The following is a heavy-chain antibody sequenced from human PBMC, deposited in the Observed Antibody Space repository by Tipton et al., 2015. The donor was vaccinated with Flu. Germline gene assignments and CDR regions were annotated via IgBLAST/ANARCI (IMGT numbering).Heavy chain of an antibody. D-gene: IGHD1-26*01. CDR3: AMAGKWELLIDY. J-gene: IGHJ4*02. CDR1: GFTFSNAW. V-gene: IGHV3-33*08. Sequence: SLRLSCAASGFTFSNAWMSWVRQAPGKGLEWVAVIWYDGSNKYYADSVKGRFTISRDNSKNTLYLQMNSLRAEDTAVYYCAMAGKWELLIDYWGQGTLVTVSS. CDR2: IWYDGSNK.